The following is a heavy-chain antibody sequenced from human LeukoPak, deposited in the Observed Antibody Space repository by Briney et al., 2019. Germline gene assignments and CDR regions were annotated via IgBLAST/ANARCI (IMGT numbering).Heavy chain of an antibody. CDR1: GFTFRSYG. D-gene: IGHD3-9*01. CDR3: ARELRLRYFDWLWDAFDI. Sequence: GGSLRLSCAGSGFTFRSYGMSWVRQAPGKGLEWVSGINWNGGSTGYADSVKGRFTISRDNAKNSLYLQMNSLRAEDTALYYCARELRLRYFDWLWDAFDIWGQGTMVTVSS. J-gene: IGHJ3*02. V-gene: IGHV3-20*04. CDR2: INWNGGST.